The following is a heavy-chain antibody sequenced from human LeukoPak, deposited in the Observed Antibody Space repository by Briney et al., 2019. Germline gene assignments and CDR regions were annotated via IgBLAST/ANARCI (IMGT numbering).Heavy chain of an antibody. CDR3: ARAGIVVVPAAITDYYYMDV. J-gene: IGHJ6*03. CDR2: ISSSSSYI. Sequence: GGSLRLSCAASGFTFSSYSMNWVRQAPGKGLEWVSSISSSSSYIYYADSVKGRFTISRDNAKNSLYLQMNSLRAEDTAVYYCARAGIVVVPAAITDYYYMDVWGKGTTVTVSS. CDR1: GFTFSSYS. D-gene: IGHD2-2*02. V-gene: IGHV3-21*01.